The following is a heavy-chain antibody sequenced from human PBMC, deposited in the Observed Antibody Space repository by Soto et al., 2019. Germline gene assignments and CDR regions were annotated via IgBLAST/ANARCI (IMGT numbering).Heavy chain of an antibody. CDR1: GGSFSGYY. CDR2: INHSGST. V-gene: IGHV4-34*01. Sequence: SETLSLTCAVYGGSFSGYYWSWIRQPPGKGLEWIGEINHSGSTNYNPSLKSRVTISVDTSKNQFSLKLSSVTAADTAVYYCARGLLGYCSSTSCYGYYYYGMGVWGQGTTVTVSS. J-gene: IGHJ6*02. CDR3: ARGLLGYCSSTSCYGYYYYGMGV. D-gene: IGHD2-2*01.